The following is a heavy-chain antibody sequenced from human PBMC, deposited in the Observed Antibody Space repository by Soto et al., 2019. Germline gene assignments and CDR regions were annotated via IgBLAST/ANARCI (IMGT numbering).Heavy chain of an antibody. Sequence: ASVKGSCKASGYTFTNHAIHWLRQAPGQGLEWMGWINAGKGDTKYPQRFQDRVTITRDTSASIAYMELSSLRSEDTAVYYCARNILGGTTDYWGQGTLVTVSS. D-gene: IGHD1-7*01. CDR2: INAGKGDT. CDR3: ARNILGGTTDY. CDR1: GYTFTNHA. J-gene: IGHJ4*02. V-gene: IGHV1-3*01.